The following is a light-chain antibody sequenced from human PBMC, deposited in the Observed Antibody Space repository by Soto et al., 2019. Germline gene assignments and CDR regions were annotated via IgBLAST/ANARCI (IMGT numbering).Light chain of an antibody. V-gene: IGKV3D-20*02. Sequence: IVLTQSPGTLSLSPGESAALSCRASQSVTSNYLVWYRQKPGQAPRLLIYAISSRDAGIPDRFNGSGSGTDFTLTITRLEPEDSAVYYCQQHSNSPWTFGQGTRVEV. CDR3: QQHSNSPWT. CDR2: AIS. J-gene: IGKJ1*01. CDR1: QSVTSNY.